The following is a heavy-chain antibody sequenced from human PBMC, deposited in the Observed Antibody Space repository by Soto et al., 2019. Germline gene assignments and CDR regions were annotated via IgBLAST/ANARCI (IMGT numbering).Heavy chain of an antibody. J-gene: IGHJ6*02. D-gene: IGHD3-10*01. CDR3: AREGGNTMVREDYYGMDV. V-gene: IGHV1-69*01. CDR1: GGTFSSYA. CDR2: IIPIFGTA. Sequence: QVQLVQSGAEVKKPGSSVKVSCKASGGTFSSYAISWVRQAPGQGLEWMGGIIPIFGTANYAQKFQGRVTITADESTSTAYMELSSLRSEDTAVYYCAREGGNTMVREDYYGMDVWGQGTTVTVSS.